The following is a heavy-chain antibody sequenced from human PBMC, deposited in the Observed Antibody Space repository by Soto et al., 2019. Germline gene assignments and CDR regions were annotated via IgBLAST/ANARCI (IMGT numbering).Heavy chain of an antibody. D-gene: IGHD2-15*01. Sequence: SLRLSCAASGFTFSNAWMSWVRQAPGKGLEWVGRIKSKTDGGTTDYAAPVKGRFTISRDDSKNTLYLQMNSLKTEDTAVYYCTTDYRLSDIVVVVAATVDVWGKGTTVTVSS. J-gene: IGHJ6*04. CDR1: GFTFSNAW. CDR2: IKSKTDGGTT. V-gene: IGHV3-15*01. CDR3: TTDYRLSDIVVVVAATVDV.